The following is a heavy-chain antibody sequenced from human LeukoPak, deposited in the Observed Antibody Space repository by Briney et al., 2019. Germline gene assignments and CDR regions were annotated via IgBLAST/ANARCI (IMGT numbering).Heavy chain of an antibody. J-gene: IGHJ4*02. V-gene: IGHV3-23*01. CDR2: LSGSGSST. CDR1: GFTFNNFA. CDR3: AKRPKYGNSWIDF. Sequence: SGGSLRLSCAASGFTFNNFAMSWVRQAPGKGLDWVSGLSGSGSSTYYADSVKGRFTISRDNSNSTLYLQMNSLRAEDTAVYYCAKRPKYGNSWIDFRGQGTLVTVSS. D-gene: IGHD6-13*01.